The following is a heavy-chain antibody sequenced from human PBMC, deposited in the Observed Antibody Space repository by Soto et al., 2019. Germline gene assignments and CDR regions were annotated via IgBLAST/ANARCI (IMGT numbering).Heavy chain of an antibody. V-gene: IGHV3-23*01. CDR2: ISGSGAAT. Sequence: EVQLLESGGGFVQPGGSLRLSCAVSEINFSYNAMSWVRQAPGMGLEWVSGISGSGAATYYADSVKGRFTISRDNSKNSLDLQMSSLRVEDTATYYCVKKSCSHTRCYTGWFFDLWGRGTLVTVSS. CDR3: VKKSCSHTRCYTGWFFDL. D-gene: IGHD2-15*01. J-gene: IGHJ2*01. CDR1: EINFSYNA.